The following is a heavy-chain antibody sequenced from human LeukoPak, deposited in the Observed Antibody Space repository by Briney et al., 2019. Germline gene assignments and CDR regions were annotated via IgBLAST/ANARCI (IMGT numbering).Heavy chain of an antibody. D-gene: IGHD2/OR15-2a*01. CDR1: GFTFSSYD. CDR2: IRNDGNYK. J-gene: IGHJ6*03. Sequence: GGSLRLSCAASGFTFSSYDMYWVRQAPGKGLEWVTFIRNDGNYKSYTDSVKGRFTISRDNSKTTLYLQMNSLRAEDTAVYYCAKEDFSDYYFYYMDVWGKGTTVTISS. V-gene: IGHV3-30*02. CDR3: AKEDFSDYYFYYMDV.